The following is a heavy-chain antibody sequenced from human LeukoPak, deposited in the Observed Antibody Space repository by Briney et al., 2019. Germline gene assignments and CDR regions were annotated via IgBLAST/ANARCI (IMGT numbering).Heavy chain of an antibody. CDR3: ASPLPIYDYVWGSYGDYFDY. CDR2: IYYSGST. CDR1: GGSFSGYY. J-gene: IGHJ4*02. Sequence: SETLSLTCAVYGGSFSGYYWGWIRQPPGKGLEWIGSIYYSGSTYYNPSLKSRVTISVDTSKNQFSLKLSSVTAADTAVYYCASPLPIYDYVWGSYGDYFDYWGQGTLVTVSS. V-gene: IGHV4-39*01. D-gene: IGHD3-16*01.